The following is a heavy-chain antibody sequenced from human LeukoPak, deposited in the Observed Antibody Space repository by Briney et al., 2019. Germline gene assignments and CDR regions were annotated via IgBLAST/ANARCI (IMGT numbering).Heavy chain of an antibody. CDR1: GYTFTSYA. CDR2: INTNTGNP. D-gene: IGHD3-10*01. CDR3: ARDITMIRGVPPRIRGSDY. Sequence: ASVKVSCKASGYTFTSYAMNWVRQAPGQGLEWMGWINTNTGNPTYAQGFTGRFVFSLDTSVNTAYLQISSLKAEDTAVYYCARDITMIRGVPPRIRGSDYWGQGTLVTVSS. V-gene: IGHV7-4-1*02. J-gene: IGHJ4*02.